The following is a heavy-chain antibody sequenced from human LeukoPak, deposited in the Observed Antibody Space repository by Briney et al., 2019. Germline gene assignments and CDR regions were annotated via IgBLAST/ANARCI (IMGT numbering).Heavy chain of an antibody. J-gene: IGHJ5*02. CDR3: ARHDYSGSWYRWFDP. V-gene: IGHV4-39*01. CDR1: GGSISSTNHY. D-gene: IGHD6-13*01. CDR2: IYYSGST. Sequence: SETLSLTCTVSGGSISSTNHYWGWIRQPLGKGLEWIGSIYYSGSTYYNPSLKSRVTMSVDTSKNQFSLKLSSATAADTAIYYCARHDYSGSWYRWFDPWGQGILVTVSS.